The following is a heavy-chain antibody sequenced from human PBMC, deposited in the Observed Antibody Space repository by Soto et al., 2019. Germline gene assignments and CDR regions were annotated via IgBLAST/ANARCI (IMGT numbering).Heavy chain of an antibody. Sequence: SLRLSCAASGFTFSSYAMHWVRQAPGKGLEWVAVISYDGSNKYYADSVKGRFTISRDNSKNTLYLQMNSLRAEDTAVYYCARGYYYDSSGYYYVSGDFDIWGQGTMVSV. J-gene: IGHJ3*02. V-gene: IGHV3-30-3*01. CDR1: GFTFSSYA. CDR3: ARGYYYDSSGYYYVSGDFDI. CDR2: ISYDGSNK. D-gene: IGHD3-22*01.